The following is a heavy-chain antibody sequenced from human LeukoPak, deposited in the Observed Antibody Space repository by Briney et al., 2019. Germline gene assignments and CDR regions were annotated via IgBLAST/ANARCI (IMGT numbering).Heavy chain of an antibody. CDR1: GGSFSGYY. CDR2: INHSGST. V-gene: IGHV4-34*01. J-gene: IGHJ6*02. CDR3: ARGGYYDILTGYHPFV. D-gene: IGHD3-9*01. Sequence: SETLSLTCAVYGGSFSGYYWNWIRQPPGKGLEWIGEINHSGSTNYNPSLKSRVTISVDTSKNQFSLKLSSVTAADTAVYHCARGGYYDILTGYHPFVWGQGTTVTVSS.